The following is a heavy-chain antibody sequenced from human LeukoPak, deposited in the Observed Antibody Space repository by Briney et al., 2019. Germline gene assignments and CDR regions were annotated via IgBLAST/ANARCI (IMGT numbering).Heavy chain of an antibody. CDR1: GYTFTSYG. CDR2: ISAYNGNT. D-gene: IGHD3-10*01. CDR3: AKDAGYYYGSGSYFERPGFDYMDV. V-gene: IGHV1-18*01. J-gene: IGHJ6*03. Sequence: ASVKVSCKASGYTFTSYGISWVRQAPGQGLEWMGWISAYNGNTNYAQKLQGRVTMTTDTSTSTAYMELRSLRSDDTAVYYCAKDAGYYYGSGSYFERPGFDYMDVWGKGTTVTISS.